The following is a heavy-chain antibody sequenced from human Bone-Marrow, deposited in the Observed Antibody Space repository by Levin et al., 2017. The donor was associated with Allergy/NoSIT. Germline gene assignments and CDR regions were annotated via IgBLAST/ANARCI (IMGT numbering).Heavy chain of an antibody. CDR2: IYYTGNT. D-gene: IGHD6-25*01. J-gene: IGHJ3*02. CDR3: ARVKSSRRAALAFDI. CDR1: GGSVSSDTYY. Sequence: SETLSLTCTVSGGSVSSDTYYWSWIRQPPGKGLEWIAYIYYTGNTNYDPSLKSRVTMSVDTSKNQFSLKLSSVTAADTAVYYCARVKSSRRAALAFDIWGQGTMVTVSS. V-gene: IGHV4-61*01.